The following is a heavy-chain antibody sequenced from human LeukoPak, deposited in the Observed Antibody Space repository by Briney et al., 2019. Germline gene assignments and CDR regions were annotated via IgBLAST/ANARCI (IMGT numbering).Heavy chain of an antibody. CDR2: ISSSGSTI. CDR3: AKDLPAAYFDY. D-gene: IGHD2-2*01. Sequence: PGGSQRLSCAASGFTFSDYAMSWVRQAPGKGLEWVSYISSSGSTIYYADSVKGRFTISRDNAKNSLYLQMNSLRAEDTAVYHCAKDLPAAYFDYWGQGTLVTVSS. J-gene: IGHJ4*02. V-gene: IGHV3-11*04. CDR1: GFTFSDYA.